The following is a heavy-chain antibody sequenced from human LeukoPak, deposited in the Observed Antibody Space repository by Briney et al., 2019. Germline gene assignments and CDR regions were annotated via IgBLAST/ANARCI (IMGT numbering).Heavy chain of an antibody. V-gene: IGHV4-39*07. CDR2: IYYSGST. D-gene: IGHD3-22*01. CDR3: ARDISLYYYDSSGYYYDY. J-gene: IGHJ4*02. Sequence: SETLSLTCTVSGGSISSSSYYWGWIRQPPGKGLEWIGSIYYSGSTYYNPSLKSRVTISVDTSKNQFSLKLSSVTAADTAVYYCARDISLYYYDSSGYYYDYWGQGTLVTVSS. CDR1: GGSISSSSYY.